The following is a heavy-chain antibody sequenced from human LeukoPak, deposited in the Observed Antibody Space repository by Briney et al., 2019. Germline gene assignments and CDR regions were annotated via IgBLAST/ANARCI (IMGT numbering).Heavy chain of an antibody. Sequence: ASVKVSCKASGYTFTGYYMHWVRQAPGQGLEWMGWINPNSGGTNYAQKFQGRVTMTRDTSISTAYMELSRLRSDDTAVYYCATRGSYYYGSGSYVMYYYYYMDVWGKGTTVTVSS. CDR1: GYTFTGYY. V-gene: IGHV1-2*02. CDR3: ATRGSYYYGSGSYVMYYYYYMDV. D-gene: IGHD3-10*01. J-gene: IGHJ6*03. CDR2: INPNSGGT.